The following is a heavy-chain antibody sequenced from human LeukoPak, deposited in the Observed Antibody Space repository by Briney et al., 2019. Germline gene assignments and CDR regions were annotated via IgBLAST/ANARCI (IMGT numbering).Heavy chain of an antibody. J-gene: IGHJ4*02. D-gene: IGHD3-9*01. CDR1: GGSISSYY. Sequence: SETLSLTCTVSGGSISSYYWSWIRQPPGKGLEWIGYIYYSGSTNYNPSLKSRVTISVDTSKNQFSLKLSSVTAAGTAVYYCARDRGDDILTGYALDYWGQGTLVTVSS. CDR3: ARDRGDDILTGYALDY. V-gene: IGHV4-59*01. CDR2: IYYSGST.